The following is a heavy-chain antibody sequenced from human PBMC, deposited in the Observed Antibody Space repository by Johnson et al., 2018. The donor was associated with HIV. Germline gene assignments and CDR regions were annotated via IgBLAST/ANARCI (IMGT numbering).Heavy chain of an antibody. CDR2: ITQDGSEK. CDR3: ARVAVAGTRSI. D-gene: IGHD6-19*01. Sequence: VQLVESGGGLVQYGGSLRLSCAASGFIFSTYWMSWVRQAPGKGLEWVANITQDGSEKYYVDSVKGRFTISRDNAKNSLYLPMNSLRAEDTAVYYCARVAVAGTRSIWGQGTMVTVSS. V-gene: IGHV3-7*03. J-gene: IGHJ3*02. CDR1: GFIFSTYW.